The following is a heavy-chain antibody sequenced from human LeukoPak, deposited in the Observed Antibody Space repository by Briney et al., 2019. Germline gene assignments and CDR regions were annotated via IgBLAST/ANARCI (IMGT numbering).Heavy chain of an antibody. CDR1: GGSISSYY. V-gene: IGHV4-59*08. CDR3: ARADFWSGYSSTY. Sequence: PSETLSLTCTVSGGSISSYYWSWVRQPPDKGLEWIGYIYYSGSTNYNPSLKSRVTISVDTSKNQFSLKLSSVTAADTAVYYCARADFWSGYSSTYWGQGTLVTVSS. D-gene: IGHD3-3*01. J-gene: IGHJ4*02. CDR2: IYYSGST.